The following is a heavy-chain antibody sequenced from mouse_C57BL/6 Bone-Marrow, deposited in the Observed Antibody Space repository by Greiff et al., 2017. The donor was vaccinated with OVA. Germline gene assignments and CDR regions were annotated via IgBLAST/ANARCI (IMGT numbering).Heavy chain of an antibody. V-gene: IGHV7-1*01. Sequence: EVKLVESGGGLVQSGRSLRLSCATSGFTFSDFYMEWVRQAPGKGLEWIAASRNKANDYTTEYSASVKGRFIVSRDTSQSILYLQMNALRAEDTAVYYFARDDYYWYFDVWGTGTTVTVSS. J-gene: IGHJ1*03. CDR2: SRNKANDYTT. CDR3: ARDDYYWYFDV. CDR1: GFTFSDFY.